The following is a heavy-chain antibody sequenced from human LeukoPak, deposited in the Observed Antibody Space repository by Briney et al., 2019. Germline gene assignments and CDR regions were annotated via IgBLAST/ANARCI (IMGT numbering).Heavy chain of an antibody. J-gene: IGHJ5*02. V-gene: IGHV3-23*01. CDR2: ISGSGGST. CDR3: AKGNMDILTGRNWFDP. CDR1: GFTFSSYW. D-gene: IGHD3-9*01. Sequence: GGSLRLSCAASGFTFSSYWMHWVRQAPGKGLEWVSAISGSGGSTYYADSVKGRFTISRDNSKNTLYLQMNSLRAEDTAVYYCAKGNMDILTGRNWFDPWGQGTLVTVSS.